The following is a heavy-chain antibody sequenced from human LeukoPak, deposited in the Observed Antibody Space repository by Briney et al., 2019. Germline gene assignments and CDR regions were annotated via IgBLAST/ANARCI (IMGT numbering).Heavy chain of an antibody. CDR2: IIPILGIA. V-gene: IGHV1-69*02. J-gene: IGHJ4*02. Sequence: GASVKVSCKASGGTFSSYTISCVRQAPGQGLEWMGRIIPILGIANYAQKFQGRVTITADKSTSTAYMELSSLRSEDTAVYYCARGGLLRFFDYWGQGTLVTVSS. D-gene: IGHD1-26*01. CDR3: ARGGLLRFFDY. CDR1: GGTFSSYT.